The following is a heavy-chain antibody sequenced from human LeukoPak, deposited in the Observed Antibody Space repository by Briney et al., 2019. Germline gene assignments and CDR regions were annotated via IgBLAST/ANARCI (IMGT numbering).Heavy chain of an antibody. Sequence: GESPKISCKGSGYSFTNYWIGWGRQLPGKGLEWMGIIYPGDSDTRYSPSFQGQVTISADKSISTAYLQWSSLKASDTAIYYCARRLDDYSNSAFDYWGQGTLVTVSS. CDR2: IYPGDSDT. CDR3: ARRLDDYSNSAFDY. CDR1: GYSFTNYW. D-gene: IGHD4-11*01. V-gene: IGHV5-51*01. J-gene: IGHJ4*02.